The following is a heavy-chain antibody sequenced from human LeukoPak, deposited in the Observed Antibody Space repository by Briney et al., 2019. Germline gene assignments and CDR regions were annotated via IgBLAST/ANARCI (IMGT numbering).Heavy chain of an antibody. D-gene: IGHD5-12*01. CDR3: AKSQSALRGADPFDV. V-gene: IGHV1-2*02. J-gene: IGHJ3*01. CDR1: GYTFTYYD. Sequence: ASVKVSCRASGYTFTYYDINWVRQAPGQGLEWMGWVDPNNGATSYMQKFEGRVTMTTDTSISTAYMELNRLRSDDTAIYYCAKSQSALRGADPFDVWGQGTVVSVST. CDR2: VDPNNGAT.